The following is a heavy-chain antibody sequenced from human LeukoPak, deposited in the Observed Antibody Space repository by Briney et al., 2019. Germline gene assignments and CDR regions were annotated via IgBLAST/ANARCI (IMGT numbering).Heavy chain of an antibody. D-gene: IGHD3-22*01. V-gene: IGHV3-74*01. CDR1: GFTFSSYW. J-gene: IGHJ2*01. Sequence: PGGSLRLSCAASGFTFSSYWMHWVRQAPGKGLVWVSRINSDGSSTNYADSVKGRFTISRDNSYNTLYLQMNSLKTEDTAVYYCARPSYLYDSSGYSKHWYFDLWGRGTLVTVSS. CDR2: INSDGSST. CDR3: ARPSYLYDSSGYSKHWYFDL.